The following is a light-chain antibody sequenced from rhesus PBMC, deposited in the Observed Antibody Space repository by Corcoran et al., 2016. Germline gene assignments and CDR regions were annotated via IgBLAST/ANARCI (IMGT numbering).Light chain of an antibody. J-gene: IGKJ2*01. CDR2: EAS. CDR1: QGITND. V-gene: IGKV1-25*01. CDR3: QHYYSTPYS. Sequence: DIQMTQSPSSLSASVGDRVTITCRASQGITNDLAWYQQKPGETPKLLIYEASSLQSGIPSRFSGSGSGTDFTLTISRLQSEDCATYYCQHYYSTPYSFGQGTKVEIK.